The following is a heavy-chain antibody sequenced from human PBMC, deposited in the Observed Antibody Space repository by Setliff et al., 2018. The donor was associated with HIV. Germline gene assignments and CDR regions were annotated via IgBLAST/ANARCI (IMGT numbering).Heavy chain of an antibody. Sequence: ASVKVSCKASGYTFINYHITWVRQAPGQGLEWVGSISASSVNTNYTQGRVTMTTDSSTSTAYMELRSLRSDDSAVYYCARVPVSSYYYYMDVWGKGTTVTVSS. J-gene: IGHJ6*03. CDR1: GYTFINYH. CDR2: ISASSVNT. V-gene: IGHV1-18*01. D-gene: IGHD6-13*01. CDR3: ARVPVSSYYYYMDV.